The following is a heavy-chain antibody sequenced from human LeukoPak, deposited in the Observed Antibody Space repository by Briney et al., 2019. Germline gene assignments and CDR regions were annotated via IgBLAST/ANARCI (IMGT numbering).Heavy chain of an antibody. Sequence: GGSLRLSCAASGFTFSSYSMDWVRQAPGKGLEWVSYISSSSSTIYYADSVKGRFTISRDNAKNSLYLQMNSLRAEDTAVYYCVPDSSGYSDYWGQGTLVTVSS. CDR1: GFTFSSYS. V-gene: IGHV3-48*01. J-gene: IGHJ4*02. D-gene: IGHD3-22*01. CDR2: ISSSSSTI. CDR3: VPDSSGYSDY.